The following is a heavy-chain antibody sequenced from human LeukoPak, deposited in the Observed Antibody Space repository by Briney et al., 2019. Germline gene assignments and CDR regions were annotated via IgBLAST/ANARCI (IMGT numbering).Heavy chain of an antibody. CDR2: ISGSGGST. D-gene: IGHD3-10*01. CDR3: AKDLVWFGEGKLRDV. J-gene: IGHJ6*04. CDR1: GFTFSSYA. V-gene: IGHV3-23*01. Sequence: PGGSLRLSCAASGFTFSSYAMSWVRRAPGKGLEWVSAISGSGGSTYYADSVKGRFTISRDNSKNTLYLQMNSLRAEDTAVYYCAKDLVWFGEGKLRDVWGKGTTVTVSS.